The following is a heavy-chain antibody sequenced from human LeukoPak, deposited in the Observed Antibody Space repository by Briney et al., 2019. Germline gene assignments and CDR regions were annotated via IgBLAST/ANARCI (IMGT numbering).Heavy chain of an antibody. Sequence: ASVKVSCKASGGSFSRYAISWVRQAPGQGLEWMGGIIPIFGTANYAQKFQGRVTITADESTSTAYMELSSLRSEDTAVYYCARGMVGATQSAAFDIWGQGTMVTVSS. CDR2: IIPIFGTA. CDR3: ARGMVGATQSAAFDI. V-gene: IGHV1-69*13. J-gene: IGHJ3*02. D-gene: IGHD1-26*01. CDR1: GGSFSRYA.